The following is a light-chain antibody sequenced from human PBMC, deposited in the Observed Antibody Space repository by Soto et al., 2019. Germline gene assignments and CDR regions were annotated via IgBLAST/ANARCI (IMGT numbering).Light chain of an antibody. CDR1: QSISGC. CDR3: HQYNSDSPLT. J-gene: IGKJ4*01. CDR2: DAF. Sequence: IQMTQYPSSLSASVGDRVTITCRASQSISGCLAWYQQKPGQAPKLLIFDAFSLESGVPSRFSGSRSGTEFTLTISSRQPDDYAAYFCHQYNSDSPLTFGGGTKVDIK. V-gene: IGKV1-5*01.